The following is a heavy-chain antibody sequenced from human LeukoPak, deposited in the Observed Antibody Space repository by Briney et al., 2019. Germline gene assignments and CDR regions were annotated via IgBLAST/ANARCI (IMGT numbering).Heavy chain of an antibody. CDR2: VSSSGTTI. Sequence: KPGGSLRLSCAASGLTFSEYYMSWIRQAPGKGLEWVSYVSSSGTTIYYADSVKGRFTISRDNAKNSLYLQMNSLRAEDTAVYFCARWDSSGCLDYWGQGTLVTVSS. V-gene: IGHV3-11*01. D-gene: IGHD3-22*01. CDR3: ARWDSSGCLDY. J-gene: IGHJ4*02. CDR1: GLTFSEYY.